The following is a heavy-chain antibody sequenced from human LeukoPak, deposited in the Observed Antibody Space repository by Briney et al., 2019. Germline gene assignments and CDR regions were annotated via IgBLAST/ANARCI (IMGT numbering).Heavy chain of an antibody. D-gene: IGHD3-10*01. Sequence: ASVKVSCKASGYTFSSYGISWVRQAPGHGLEWMGWISAYNGNINYIEKFQGRVTMTTDTSTSTAYMELRSLRFDDTAVYYCAREHGSGTYYNPVGIDYWGQGTLVTVSS. J-gene: IGHJ4*02. CDR1: GYTFSSYG. CDR3: AREHGSGTYYNPVGIDY. CDR2: ISAYNGNI. V-gene: IGHV1-18*04.